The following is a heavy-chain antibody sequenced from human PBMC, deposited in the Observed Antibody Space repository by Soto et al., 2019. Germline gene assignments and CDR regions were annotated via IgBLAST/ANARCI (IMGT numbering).Heavy chain of an antibody. Sequence: QVQLVQSGAEVKKPGASVKVSCKASGYTFRSSAMHWVRQAPGERLEWMGWINVGNGNTKYSQKFQGRVTISRDTSASTAYMEVSSLRSEDTAVYFCAKGNNYGDFHRGDAFDIWGQGTMVTVSS. J-gene: IGHJ3*02. CDR2: INVGNGNT. CDR1: GYTFRSSA. D-gene: IGHD4-17*01. V-gene: IGHV1-3*01. CDR3: AKGNNYGDFHRGDAFDI.